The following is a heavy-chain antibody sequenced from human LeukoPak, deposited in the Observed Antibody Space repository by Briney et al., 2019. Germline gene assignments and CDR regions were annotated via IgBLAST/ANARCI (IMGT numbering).Heavy chain of an antibody. CDR1: GDTFTAYY. Sequence: ASVRVSCKAAGDTFTAYYMHWVRQAPGQGLEWMGWINPNNGGTIYAQKFQVRVTVTRDKSISKAYMDLSSLRSDDTAVYYCARGRRSSSWYEDDIWGQGTMVTVSS. V-gene: IGHV1-2*02. D-gene: IGHD6-13*01. CDR3: ARGRRSSSWYEDDI. CDR2: INPNNGGT. J-gene: IGHJ3*02.